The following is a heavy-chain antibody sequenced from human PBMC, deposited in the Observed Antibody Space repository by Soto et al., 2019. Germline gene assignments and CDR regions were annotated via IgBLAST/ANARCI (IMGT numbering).Heavy chain of an antibody. CDR1: GGSIXSGGYY. V-gene: IGHV4-31*03. J-gene: IGHJ1*01. CDR3: ATSYDILTGYYVVGCFQH. Sequence: PSETLSLTCTVSGGSIXSGGYYWSWIRQHPGKGLEWIGYIYYSGSTYYNPSLKSRVTISVDTSKNQFSLKLSSVTAADTAVYYCATSYDILTGYYVVGCFQHWGQGTLLTVSS. CDR2: IYYSGST. D-gene: IGHD3-9*01.